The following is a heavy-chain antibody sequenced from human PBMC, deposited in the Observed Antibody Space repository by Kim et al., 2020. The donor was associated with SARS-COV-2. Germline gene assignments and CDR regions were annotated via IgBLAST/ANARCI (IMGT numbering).Heavy chain of an antibody. CDR3: ARVLSYYGMDV. V-gene: IGHV3-33*01. Sequence: KKTYADSWKCRFTISRDNSKNTLYLQMNSLRAEDTAVYYCARVLSYYGMDVWGQGTTVTVSS. CDR2: KK. J-gene: IGHJ6*02.